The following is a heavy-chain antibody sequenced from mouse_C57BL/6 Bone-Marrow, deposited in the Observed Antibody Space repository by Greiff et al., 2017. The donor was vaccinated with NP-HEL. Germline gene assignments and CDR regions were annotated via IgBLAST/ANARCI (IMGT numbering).Heavy chain of an antibody. CDR2: IYPGGGYT. Sequence: VHLVESGAELVRPGPSVKMSCKASGYTFTNYWIGWAKQRPGHGLEWIGDIYPGGGYTNYNEKFKGKATLTADKASSTSYMQFSSLTSEDSAIYYCARSGTIYYDVYFDVWGTGTTVTVSS. V-gene: IGHV1-63*01. CDR1: GYTFTNYW. D-gene: IGHD2-4*01. J-gene: IGHJ1*03. CDR3: ARSGTIYYDVYFDV.